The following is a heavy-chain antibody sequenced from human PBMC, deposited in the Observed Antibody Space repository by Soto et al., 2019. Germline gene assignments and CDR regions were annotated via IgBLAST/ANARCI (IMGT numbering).Heavy chain of an antibody. Sequence: GGSLRLSCTASGFTFCDYAMSWFRQAPGKGLEWVGFIRSKAYGGTTEYAASVKGRFTISRDDSKSIAYLQMNSLKTEDTAVYYCTRDRDYDILTGSVYYYYSMDVWGQGTTVTVSS. CDR1: GFTFCDYA. CDR2: IRSKAYGGTT. J-gene: IGHJ6*02. V-gene: IGHV3-49*03. CDR3: TRDRDYDILTGSVYYYYSMDV. D-gene: IGHD3-9*01.